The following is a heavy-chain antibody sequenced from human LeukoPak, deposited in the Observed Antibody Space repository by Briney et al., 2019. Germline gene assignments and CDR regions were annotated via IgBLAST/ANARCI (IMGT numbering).Heavy chain of an antibody. CDR2: ISSSSSTI. CDR3: ARQLGIFDY. Sequence: GRSLRLSCAASGFTFNSFGIHWVRQAPGKGLEWVSYISSSSSTIYYADSVKGRFTISRDNAKNSLYLQMNSLRDEDTAVYYCARQLGIFDYWGQGTLVTVSS. V-gene: IGHV3-48*02. D-gene: IGHD1-1*01. J-gene: IGHJ4*02. CDR1: GFTFNSFG.